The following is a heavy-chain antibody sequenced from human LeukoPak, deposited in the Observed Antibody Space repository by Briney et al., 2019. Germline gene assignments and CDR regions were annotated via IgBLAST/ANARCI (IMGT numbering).Heavy chain of an antibody. CDR3: ASLPWLVRWIYY. Sequence: PGGSLRLSCVASGFTFSSLAMNWVRQAPGKGLEWVSSISSDSSYIDYADSVKGRFTISRDNARNSLYLQMNNLRAEDPAVYFCASLPWLVRWIYYWGQGTLVTVSS. D-gene: IGHD6-19*01. V-gene: IGHV3-21*01. J-gene: IGHJ4*02. CDR2: ISSDSSYI. CDR1: GFTFSSLA.